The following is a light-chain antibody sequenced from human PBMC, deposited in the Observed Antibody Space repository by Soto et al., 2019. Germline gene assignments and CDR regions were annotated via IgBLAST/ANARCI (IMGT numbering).Light chain of an antibody. CDR3: QKYNGAPWA. CDR2: AAS. V-gene: IGKV1-27*01. CDR1: QDISNY. J-gene: IGKJ1*01. Sequence: DIQMTQSPSSLSESVGDRVTITCRASQDISNYLAWYQQKPGKIPKLLIYAASTLQSGVPSRFSGSGAGTDFTLSISSLQPEDVATYYCQKYNGAPWAFGQGTKVEIK.